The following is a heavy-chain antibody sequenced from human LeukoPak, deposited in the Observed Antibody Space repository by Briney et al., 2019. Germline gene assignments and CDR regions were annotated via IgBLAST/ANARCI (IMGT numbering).Heavy chain of an antibody. Sequence: PSETLSLTCTVSGGSISSSSYYWGWIRQPPGKGLEWIGSIYYSGSTYYNPSLKSRVTISVDTSKNQFSLKLSSVTAADTAVYYCARLSAAAAAYYRGQGTLVTVSS. CDR2: IYYSGST. CDR1: GGSISSSSYY. D-gene: IGHD6-13*01. V-gene: IGHV4-39*01. CDR3: ARLSAAAAAYY. J-gene: IGHJ4*02.